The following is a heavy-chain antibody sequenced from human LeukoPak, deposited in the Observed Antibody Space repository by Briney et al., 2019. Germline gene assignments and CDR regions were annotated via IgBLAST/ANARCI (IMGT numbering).Heavy chain of an antibody. V-gene: IGHV4-4*02. J-gene: IGHJ4*02. Sequence: SETLSFTCVVSGDSISSVKLWSWVRQPPGEGLEWIGEIYSRGSINYNPSLKSRVSISMDKSRNQFSLELTSVTAADTAVYYCASLQYNWNEADYWGQGTLVTVSS. CDR1: GDSISSVKL. D-gene: IGHD1-1*01. CDR3: ASLQYNWNEADY. CDR2: IYSRGSI.